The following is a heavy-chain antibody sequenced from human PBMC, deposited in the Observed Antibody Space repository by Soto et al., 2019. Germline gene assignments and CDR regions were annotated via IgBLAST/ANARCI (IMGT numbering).Heavy chain of an antibody. V-gene: IGHV4-31*03. D-gene: IGHD3-22*01. J-gene: IGHJ3*02. CDR1: GGSISSGGYY. CDR2: IYYSGST. Sequence: SETLSLTCTVSGGSISSGGYYWSWIRQHPGKGLEWIGYIYYSGSTYYNPSLKSRVTISVDTSKNQFSLKLSSVTAADTAVYYCASGQASYDSSGHGAFDIWGQGTMVT. CDR3: ASGQASYDSSGHGAFDI.